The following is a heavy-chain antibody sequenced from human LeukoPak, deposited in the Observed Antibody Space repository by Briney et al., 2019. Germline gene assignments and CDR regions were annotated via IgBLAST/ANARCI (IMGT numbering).Heavy chain of an antibody. Sequence: SAPLSLTCTFSGGSISSYYWSCIRQPPGKGLGWIGYIYYSGSTNYNPSLKSRVTISVDTSKNQFSLKLSSVTAADTAVYYCAREYYYDSFGFDYWGQGTLVTVSS. CDR3: AREYYYDSFGFDY. V-gene: IGHV4-59*08. J-gene: IGHJ4*02. CDR2: IYYSGST. D-gene: IGHD3-22*01. CDR1: GGSISSYY.